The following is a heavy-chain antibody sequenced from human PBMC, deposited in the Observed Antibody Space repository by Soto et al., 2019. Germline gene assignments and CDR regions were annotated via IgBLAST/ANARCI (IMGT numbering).Heavy chain of an antibody. Sequence: QVQLVESGGGVVQPGRSLRLSCAASGFTFSSYGMHWVRQAPGKGLEWVAVIWYDGSNKYYADSVKGRFTISRDNSKNTLYLQMNSLTAEDTAVYFCARVKMATLYYFDYWGQGTLVTVSS. CDR1: GFTFSSYG. CDR2: IWYDGSNK. CDR3: ARVKMATLYYFDY. V-gene: IGHV3-33*01. J-gene: IGHJ4*02. D-gene: IGHD5-12*01.